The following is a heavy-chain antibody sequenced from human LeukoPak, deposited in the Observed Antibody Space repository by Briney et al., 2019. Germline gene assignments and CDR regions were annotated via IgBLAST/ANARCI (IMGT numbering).Heavy chain of an antibody. CDR1: GFSFGNYW. J-gene: IGHJ4*02. D-gene: IGHD6-19*01. CDR2: INSDGSST. CDR3: GTSPAVPGSR. V-gene: IGHV3-74*01. Sequence: GGSLRLSCAASGFSFGNYWMHWVRQAPGKGLVWVSHINSDGSSTSYTDSVKGRFTLSRDNARNMVYLQMNRLRAEDTAVYYCGTSPAVPGSRWGQGTLVIVSS.